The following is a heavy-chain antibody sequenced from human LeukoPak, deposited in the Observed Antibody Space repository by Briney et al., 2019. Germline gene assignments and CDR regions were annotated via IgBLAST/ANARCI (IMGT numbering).Heavy chain of an antibody. D-gene: IGHD5-12*01. CDR3: ARTGYSGYDRHFDY. Sequence: PSETLSLTCAVYGGSFSGYYWSWIRQPPGKGLEWIGEINHSGSTNYNPSLKSRVTISVDTSKNQFSLKLSSVTAADTAVYYCARTGYSGYDRHFDYWGQGTLVTVSS. CDR2: INHSGST. CDR1: GGSFSGYY. V-gene: IGHV4-34*01. J-gene: IGHJ4*02.